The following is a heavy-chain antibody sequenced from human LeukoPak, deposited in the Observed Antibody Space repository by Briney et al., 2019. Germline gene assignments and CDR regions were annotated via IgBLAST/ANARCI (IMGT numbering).Heavy chain of an antibody. V-gene: IGHV1-8*01. J-gene: IGHJ4*02. D-gene: IGHD6-19*01. CDR3: AKLKSSGWYYFDY. CDR2: MNPNSGNT. Sequence: ASVKVSCKASGYTFTSYDINWVRQATGQGLEWMGWMNPNSGNTGYAQKFQGRVTMTRNTSISTAYMELSSLRAEDTAVYYCAKLKSSGWYYFDYWGQGTLVTVSS. CDR1: GYTFTSYD.